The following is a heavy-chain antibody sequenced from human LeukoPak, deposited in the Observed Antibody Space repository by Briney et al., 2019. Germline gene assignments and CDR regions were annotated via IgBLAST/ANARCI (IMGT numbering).Heavy chain of an antibody. J-gene: IGHJ4*02. V-gene: IGHV3-9*01. CDR3: SRDFTGYNDY. D-gene: IGHD3-9*01. CDR2: ISWNSGSI. CDR1: GFTFDDYA. Sequence: GGSLRLSCAASGFTFDDYAMHWVRQAPGKGLEWVSGISWNSGSIGYADSVKGRFTISRDNAKNTLYLQMNNLRAEDTAVYYCSRDFTGYNDYWGQGTLVTVSS.